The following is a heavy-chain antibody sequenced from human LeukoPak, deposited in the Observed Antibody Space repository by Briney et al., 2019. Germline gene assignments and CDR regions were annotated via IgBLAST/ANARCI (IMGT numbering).Heavy chain of an antibody. Sequence: ASVKVSCKAFGYTFTSYDINWVRQATGQGLEWMGWMNPNSGNTGYAQKFQGRVTMTRNTSISTAYMELSSLRSEDTAVYYCARDFWSGYSRTAGMDVWGQGTTVTVSS. CDR2: MNPNSGNT. J-gene: IGHJ6*02. CDR1: GYTFTSYD. CDR3: ARDFWSGYSRTAGMDV. D-gene: IGHD3-3*01. V-gene: IGHV1-8*01.